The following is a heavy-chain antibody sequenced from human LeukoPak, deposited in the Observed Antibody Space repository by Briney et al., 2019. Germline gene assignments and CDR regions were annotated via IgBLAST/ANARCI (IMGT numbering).Heavy chain of an antibody. Sequence: PSETLSLTCTVSGGSISSYYWSWIRQPPGKGLEWIGYIYTSGSTNYNPSLKSRVTISVDTSKNQLSLKLCSVTAADTAVYYCAKQVGYCGSTSRYIDWFDPWGQGTLVTVSS. CDR1: GGSISSYY. J-gene: IGHJ5*02. CDR3: AKQVGYCGSTSRYIDWFDP. V-gene: IGHV4-4*08. CDR2: IYTSGST. D-gene: IGHD2-2*01.